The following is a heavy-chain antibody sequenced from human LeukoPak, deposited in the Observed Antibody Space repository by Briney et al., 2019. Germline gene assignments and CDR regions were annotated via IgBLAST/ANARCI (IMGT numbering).Heavy chain of an antibody. D-gene: IGHD6-19*01. CDR2: ISSGASTM. CDR1: GFMFRSFE. Sequence: GGSLRLSCAASGFMFRSFEMYWVRQAPGKGLEWVAYISSGASTMYYADSVKGRFTISREDAKNSVFLQINSLRAEDTAIYYCALLAVASDCDYWGQGTRVTVS. J-gene: IGHJ4*02. V-gene: IGHV3-48*03. CDR3: ALLAVASDCDY.